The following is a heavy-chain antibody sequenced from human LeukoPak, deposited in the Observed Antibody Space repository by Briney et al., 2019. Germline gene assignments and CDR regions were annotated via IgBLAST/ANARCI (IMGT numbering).Heavy chain of an antibody. CDR2: IHYTGST. V-gene: IGHV4-59*01. Sequence: SETLSLTCTVSGGSISSYYWSWIRQPPRKGLQWIGYIHYTGSTNYNPSLKSRVTMSLDASKNQFSLELNSVTPADTAVYYCARGGNYWPQWWFDPWGRGTLVSVSS. CDR3: ARGGNYWPQWWFDP. J-gene: IGHJ5*02. CDR1: GGSISSYY. D-gene: IGHD1-26*01.